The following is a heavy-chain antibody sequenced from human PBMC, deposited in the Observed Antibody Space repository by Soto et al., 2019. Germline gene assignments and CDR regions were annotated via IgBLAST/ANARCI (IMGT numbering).Heavy chain of an antibody. CDR2: ISYDGSNK. V-gene: IGHV3-30-3*01. D-gene: IGHD5-18*01. CDR3: AGGDTYYAMGV. Sequence: QLQLVESGGGVVQPGRSLRLSCAASGFTFSNYIMHWVRQAPGKGLEWVAFISYDGSNKDYADSVKGRFTISRDNSKNTLYQQLSSLRPEDTAVYYCAGGDTYYAMGVWGQGTTVTVSS. J-gene: IGHJ6*02. CDR1: GFTFSNYI.